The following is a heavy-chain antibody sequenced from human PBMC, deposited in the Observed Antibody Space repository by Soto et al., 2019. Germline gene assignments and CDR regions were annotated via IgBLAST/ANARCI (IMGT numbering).Heavy chain of an antibody. D-gene: IGHD2-2*01. J-gene: IGHJ6*02. V-gene: IGHV3-30*18. CDR3: AKGGGGQYQLLHPHSNHYYYYGMDD. Sequence: GGSLRLSCAASGFTFSSYGMNWVRQAPGKGLEWVAVISYDGSNKYYADSGKGRFTISRDNSKNTLYLQMNSLRAEDTAVYYCAKGGGGQYQLLHPHSNHYYYYGMDDWGQGTTVTVSS. CDR1: GFTFSSYG. CDR2: ISYDGSNK.